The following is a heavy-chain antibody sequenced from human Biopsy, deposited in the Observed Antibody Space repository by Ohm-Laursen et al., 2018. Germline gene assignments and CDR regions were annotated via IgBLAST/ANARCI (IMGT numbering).Heavy chain of an antibody. CDR3: ARDDGVYARRSGMDV. D-gene: IGHD2-8*01. CDR2: ISSSSDNI. V-gene: IGHV3-21*01. Sequence: GSLRLSCAASGFTFTHAWMSWVRQTPGKGLEWVSTISSSSDNIYYVDSVKSRFTISRDNAKNSLYLQMNSLRADDTAIYYCARDDGVYARRSGMDVWGQGTTVTVSS. CDR1: GFTFTHAW. J-gene: IGHJ6*02.